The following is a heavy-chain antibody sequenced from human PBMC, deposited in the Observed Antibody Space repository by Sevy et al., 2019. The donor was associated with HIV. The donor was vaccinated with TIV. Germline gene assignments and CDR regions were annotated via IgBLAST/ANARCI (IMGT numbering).Heavy chain of an antibody. Sequence: SETLSLTCTVSGGSLSSYYWSWIRQPPGKRLEWIGHIYYSGSTDYNPSLRSRVTISVDTSTNHFSLKLTSVTAADTAVYYCSRFPTYCSGGNCYPNVFDYWGQGTLVTVSS. D-gene: IGHD2-15*01. CDR3: SRFPTYCSGGNCYPNVFDY. J-gene: IGHJ4*02. V-gene: IGHV4-59*13. CDR2: IYYSGST. CDR1: GGSLSSYY.